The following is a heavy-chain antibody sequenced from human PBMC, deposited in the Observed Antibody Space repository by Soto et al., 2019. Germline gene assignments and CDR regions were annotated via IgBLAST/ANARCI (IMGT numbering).Heavy chain of an antibody. CDR3: ARVTRMVTAINWFDP. V-gene: IGHV1-69*02. D-gene: IGHD2-21*02. CDR2: IIPILGIA. Sequence: QVQLVQSGAEVKKPGSSVKVSCKASGGTFSSYTISWVRQAPGQGLEWMGRIIPILGIANYAQKFQGRVTITADKSTSTAYMELSSLRSEDTAVYYCARVTRMVTAINWFDPWGQGTLVTVSS. CDR1: GGTFSSYT. J-gene: IGHJ5*02.